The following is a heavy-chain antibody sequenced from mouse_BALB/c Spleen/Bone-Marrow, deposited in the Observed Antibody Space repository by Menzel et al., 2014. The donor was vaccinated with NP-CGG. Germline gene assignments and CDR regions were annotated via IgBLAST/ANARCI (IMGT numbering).Heavy chain of an antibody. CDR3: AREYGNQPGFAY. Sequence: VELQESGPGLVAPSQSLSITCTVSGFSLSRYSVHWVRQPPGKGLEWLGMIWGGGSTDYNSALKSRLSISKDDSKSQAFLKMNSLQTDDTAMYYCAREYGNQPGFAYWGQGTLVTVSA. D-gene: IGHD2-10*02. J-gene: IGHJ3*01. CDR1: GFSLSRYS. CDR2: IWGGGST. V-gene: IGHV2-6-4*01.